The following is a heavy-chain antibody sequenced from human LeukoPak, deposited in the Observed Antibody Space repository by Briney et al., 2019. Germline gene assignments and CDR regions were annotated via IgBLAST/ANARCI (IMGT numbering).Heavy chain of an antibody. V-gene: IGHV4-59*01. J-gene: IGHJ4*02. CDR2: IYYSGST. D-gene: IGHD4-17*01. CDR1: GGSISSYY. Sequence: SETLSLTCTVSGGSISSYYWSWIRQPPGKGLEWIGYIYYSGSTNYNLSLKSRVTISVDTSKNQFSLKLSSVTAADTAVYYCARGGADYGDYVLDYWGQGTLVTVSS. CDR3: ARGGADYGDYVLDY.